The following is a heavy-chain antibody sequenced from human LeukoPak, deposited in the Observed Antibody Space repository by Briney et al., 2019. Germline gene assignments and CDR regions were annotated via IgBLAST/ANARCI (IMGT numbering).Heavy chain of an antibody. D-gene: IGHD3-22*01. CDR1: GGSISSDY. CDR3: ARERGHSSGYFRFDY. CDR2: IYTSGST. Sequence: SETLSLTCTVSGGSISSDYWSWIRQPPGKGLEWIGYIYTSGSTNYNPSLKSRVTISVDTSKNQFSLKLSSVTAADTAVYYCARERGHSSGYFRFDYWGQGTLVTASS. J-gene: IGHJ4*02. V-gene: IGHV4-4*09.